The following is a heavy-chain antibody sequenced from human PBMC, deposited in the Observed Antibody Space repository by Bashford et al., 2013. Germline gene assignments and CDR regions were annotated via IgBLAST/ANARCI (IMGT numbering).Heavy chain of an antibody. CDR2: ISTYTDNT. J-gene: IGHJ4*03. CDR3: ARGPGQLSSHYFDY. CDR1: GYTFSISG. V-gene: IGHV1-18*01. D-gene: IGHD3-16*02. Sequence: ASVKVSCKASGYTFSISGISWVRQAPGQGPEWMGWISTYTDNTDYAQSLQGRVIMTTDTSTSTAYMEVRGLRSDDTAVYYCARGPGQLSSHYFDYVGPGTLVTVSS.